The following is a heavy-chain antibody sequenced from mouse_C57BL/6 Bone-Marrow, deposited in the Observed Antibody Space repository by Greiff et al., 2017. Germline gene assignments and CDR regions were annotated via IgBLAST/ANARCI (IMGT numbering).Heavy chain of an antibody. CDR2: ILPGSGST. D-gene: IGHD1-1*02. CDR3: AREGRGAGEDMAYYAMDY. Sequence: QVQLQESGAELMKPGASVKLSCKATGYTFTGYWIEWVKQRPGHGLEWIGEILPGSGSTNYNEKFKGKATFTADTSSNTAYMQLSSQTTEDSAIYYCAREGRGAGEDMAYYAMDYWGQGTSVTVSS. V-gene: IGHV1-9*01. J-gene: IGHJ4*01. CDR1: GYTFTGYW.